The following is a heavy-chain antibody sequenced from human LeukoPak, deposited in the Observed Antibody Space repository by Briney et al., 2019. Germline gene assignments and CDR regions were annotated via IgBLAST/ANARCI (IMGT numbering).Heavy chain of an antibody. D-gene: IGHD3-22*01. J-gene: IGHJ4*02. CDR3: AKDLTDGDGYYYDSSGSFDY. CDR1: GFTFSSYS. V-gene: IGHV3-48*04. Sequence: GGSLRLSCAASGFTFSSYSMNWVRQAPGKGLEWVSYISSSSSTIYYADSVKGRFTISRDNAKNSLYLQMNSLRAEDTAVYYCAKDLTDGDGYYYDSSGSFDYWGQGPLVTVSS. CDR2: ISSSSSTI.